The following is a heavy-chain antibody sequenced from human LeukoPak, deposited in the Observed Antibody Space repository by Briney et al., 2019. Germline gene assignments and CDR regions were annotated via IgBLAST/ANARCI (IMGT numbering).Heavy chain of an antibody. CDR1: GHTFTSYG. J-gene: IGHJ3*02. CDR3: ARVALGYSYGYDAFDI. Sequence: ASVKVSCKASGHTFTSYGISWVRQAPGQGLEWMGWISAYNGNTNYAQKLQGRVTMTTDTSTSTAYMELRSLRSDDTAVYYCARVALGYSYGYDAFDIWGQGTMVTVSS. V-gene: IGHV1-18*01. D-gene: IGHD5-18*01. CDR2: ISAYNGNT.